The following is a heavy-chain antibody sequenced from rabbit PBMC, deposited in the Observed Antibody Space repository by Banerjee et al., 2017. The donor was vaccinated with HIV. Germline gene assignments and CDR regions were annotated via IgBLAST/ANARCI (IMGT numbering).Heavy chain of an antibody. Sequence: QGQLEESGGDLVQPGGSLTLSCKTSGFDFSSYAMGWVRQAPGKGLEWIGIIYASEGSADYASWVNGRFTISSDNAQNTVDLKMNSLTVADTATYFCARWYIFYGMDLWGQGTLVTVS. CDR2: IYASEGSA. D-gene: IGHD1-1*01. J-gene: IGHJ6*01. CDR3: ARWYIFYGMDL. CDR1: GFDFSSYA. V-gene: IGHV1S47*01.